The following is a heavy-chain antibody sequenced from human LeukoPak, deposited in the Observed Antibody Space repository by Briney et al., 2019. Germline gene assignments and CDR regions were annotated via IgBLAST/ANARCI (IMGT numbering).Heavy chain of an antibody. V-gene: IGHV3-23*01. Sequence: GGSLRLSCAASGFTFSSYAMSWVRQAPGKGLEWVSAISGSGGSTYYADSVKGRFAISRDNSKNTLYLQMNSLRAEDTAVYYCAKDRFLEWLLSVWGQGTLVTVSS. D-gene: IGHD3-3*01. CDR2: ISGSGGST. CDR1: GFTFSSYA. J-gene: IGHJ4*02. CDR3: AKDRFLEWLLSV.